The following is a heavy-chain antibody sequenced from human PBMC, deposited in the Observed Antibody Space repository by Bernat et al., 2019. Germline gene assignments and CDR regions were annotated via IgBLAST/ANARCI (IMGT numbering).Heavy chain of an antibody. CDR2: NYYPGST. CDR3: AGGVYYYDSSGYQYYFDY. CDR1: GGSISSSSYY. Sequence: LPLQESGPGLVKPSETLSLTCTVSGGSISSSSYYWGWIRQPPGKGLAWIGSNYYPGSTYYNPAPKSRVTIAVDTSKSQVSMKLSSVTVADTAVYYCAGGVYYYDSSGYQYYFDYWGQGTLVTVSS. D-gene: IGHD3-22*01. J-gene: IGHJ4*02. V-gene: IGHV4-39*01.